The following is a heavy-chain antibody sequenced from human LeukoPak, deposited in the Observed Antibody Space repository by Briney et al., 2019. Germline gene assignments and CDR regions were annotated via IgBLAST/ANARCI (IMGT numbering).Heavy chain of an antibody. D-gene: IGHD6-19*01. CDR2: ISSSSSYI. Sequence: PGGSPRLSCAASGFSLSSYSMNWVRQAPGKGLEWVSSISSSSSYIYYADSVKGRFTISRDNAKNSLYLQMNSLRAEDTAVYYCARDYSSGWSPNFDYWGQGTLVTVSS. CDR3: ARDYSSGWSPNFDY. J-gene: IGHJ4*02. CDR1: GFSLSSYS. V-gene: IGHV3-21*01.